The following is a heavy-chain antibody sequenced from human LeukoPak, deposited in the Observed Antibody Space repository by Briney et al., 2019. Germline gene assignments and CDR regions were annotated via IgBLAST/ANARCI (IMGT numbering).Heavy chain of an antibody. CDR1: GFTFSSYS. J-gene: IGHJ3*02. D-gene: IGHD6-19*01. Sequence: GGSLRLSCAASGFTFSSYSMNWVRQAPGKGLEWVSSISSSSSYIYYADSVKGRFTISRDNAKNPLYLQMNSLRAEDTAVYYCARSGIAVAGTDAFDIWGQGTMVTVSS. CDR3: ARSGIAVAGTDAFDI. CDR2: ISSSSSYI. V-gene: IGHV3-21*01.